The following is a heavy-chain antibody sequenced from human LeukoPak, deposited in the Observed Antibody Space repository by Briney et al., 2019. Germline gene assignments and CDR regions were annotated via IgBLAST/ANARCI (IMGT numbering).Heavy chain of an antibody. CDR3: AREKDDSSGYYYYYYGMDV. D-gene: IGHD3-22*01. Sequence: SQTLSLTCAISGDSVSSNRAAWNWIRQSPSRGLEWLGRTYYRSKWYNDYAVSVQSRIIVNPDTSKNQFSLQLNSVTPEDTAVYYCAREKDDSSGYYYYYYGMDVWGQGTTVTVSS. J-gene: IGHJ6*02. CDR1: GDSVSSNRAA. CDR2: TYYRSKWYN. V-gene: IGHV6-1*01.